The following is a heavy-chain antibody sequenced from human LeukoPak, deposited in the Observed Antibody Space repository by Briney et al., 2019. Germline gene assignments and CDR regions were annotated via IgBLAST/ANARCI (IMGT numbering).Heavy chain of an antibody. CDR3: ASGADFGFDY. CDR2: IYYSGST. V-gene: IGHV4-59*01. Sequence: CXVSGGSISSYYWSWIRQPPGKGLEWIGYIYYSGSTNYNPSLKSRVTISVDTSKNKFSLKLSSVTAADTAVYYCASGADFGFDYWGQGTLVTVSS. J-gene: IGHJ4*02. CDR1: GGSISSYY. D-gene: IGHD3-3*01.